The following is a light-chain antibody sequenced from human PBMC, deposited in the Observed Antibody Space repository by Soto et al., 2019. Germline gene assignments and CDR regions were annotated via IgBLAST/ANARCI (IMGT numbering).Light chain of an antibody. CDR1: RSNIGAGYD. CDR3: QSYDSSLSSWV. CDR2: GNG. Sequence: QSVLTQPPSVSGAPGQRVTISCTGSRSNIGAGYDVHWYQQVPGTAPKLLIYGNGNRPSGVPDRFSGSKSGTSASLAITGLQAEDETDYYCQSYDSSLSSWVFGGGTKLTVL. J-gene: IGLJ3*02. V-gene: IGLV1-40*01.